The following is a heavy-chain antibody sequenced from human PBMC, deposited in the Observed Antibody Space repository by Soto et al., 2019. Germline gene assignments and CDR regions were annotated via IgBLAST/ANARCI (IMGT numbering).Heavy chain of an antibody. CDR3: ARSLEGTTVTNWFDP. CDR2: ITPVFGTA. D-gene: IGHD4-17*01. CDR1: ADTFNSYS. Sequence: QVQLVQSGAEVKQPGSSVKVSCKASADTFNSYSLSWLRQAPGQRLEWMGGITPVFGTADYAQSFEDRLTITADDSTSTLYMELSSLRSDDTAVYYCARSLEGTTVTNWFDPWGQGALVTVSS. V-gene: IGHV1-69*01. J-gene: IGHJ5*02.